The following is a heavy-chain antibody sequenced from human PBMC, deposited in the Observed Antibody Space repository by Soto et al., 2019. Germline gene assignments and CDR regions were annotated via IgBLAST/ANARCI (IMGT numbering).Heavy chain of an antibody. V-gene: IGHV4-34*01. J-gene: IGHJ4*02. D-gene: IGHD4-17*01. Sequence: SETLSLTCAVYGGSFSGYYWSWIRQPPGRGLEWIGEFNDSGSTNYNPSLKSRVTISVDTSKNQFSLKLSSVTAADTAVYCCARGRRVKATVSFSLDYWGQGTLVTVSS. CDR3: ARGRRVKATVSFSLDY. CDR1: GGSFSGYY. CDR2: FNDSGST.